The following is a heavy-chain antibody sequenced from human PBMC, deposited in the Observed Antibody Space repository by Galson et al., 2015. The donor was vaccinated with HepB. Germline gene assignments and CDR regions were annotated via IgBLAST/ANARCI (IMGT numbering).Heavy chain of an antibody. Sequence: SLRLSCAASGFTVSSNYMSRVRQAPGKGLEWVSVIYSGGSTYYADSVKGRFTISRDNSKNTLYLQMNSLRAEDTAVYYCATRPAGKNAFDSDCWGQGTLVTVSS. V-gene: IGHV3-66*01. CDR3: ATRPAGKNAFDSDC. CDR1: GFTVSSNY. D-gene: IGHD3-16*01. CDR2: IYSGGST. J-gene: IGHJ4*02.